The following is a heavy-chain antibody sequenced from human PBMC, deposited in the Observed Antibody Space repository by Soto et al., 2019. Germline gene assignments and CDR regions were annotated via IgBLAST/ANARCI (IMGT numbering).Heavy chain of an antibody. CDR3: GRAHRDLQQLVHYYYSMDV. CDR1: GGSISSSNW. J-gene: IGHJ6*02. D-gene: IGHD6-13*01. V-gene: IGHV4-4*02. CDR2: IYHSGST. Sequence: SDTLSLTCAVSGGSISSSNWWSWVRQPPGKGLEWIGEIYHSGSTNYNPSLKSRVTISVDKSKNQFSLKLTSVTAADTAVYYCGRAHRDLQQLVHYYYSMDVWGQGTTVT.